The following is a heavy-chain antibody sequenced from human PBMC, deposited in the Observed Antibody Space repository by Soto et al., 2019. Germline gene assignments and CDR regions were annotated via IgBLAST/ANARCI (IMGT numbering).Heavy chain of an antibody. CDR1: GDSVSSNSAA. D-gene: IGHD6-19*01. Sequence: PSQTLSLTCAISGDSVSSNSAAWNWIRQSPSRGLEWLGRTYYRSKWYNDYAVSVKSRITINPDTSKNQISLQLNSVTPAVTAVYFCARTVNISKRGTEQWLVRYYYYYMDVWGKGTTVTVSS. V-gene: IGHV6-1*01. CDR2: TYYRSKWYN. J-gene: IGHJ6*03. CDR3: ARTVNISKRGTEQWLVRYYYYYMDV.